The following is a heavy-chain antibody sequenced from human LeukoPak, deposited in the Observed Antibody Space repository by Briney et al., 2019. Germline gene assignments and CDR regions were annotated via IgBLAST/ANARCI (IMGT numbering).Heavy chain of an antibody. CDR2: ISAYNGNT. Sequence: ASVKVSCKASGCTFTSYGISWARQAPGQGLEWMGWISAYNGNTNYAQKLQGRVTMTTDTSTSTAYMELRSLRSDDTAVYYCARDVWGSYPFDYWGQGTLVTVSS. D-gene: IGHD3-16*02. J-gene: IGHJ4*02. CDR1: GCTFTSYG. V-gene: IGHV1-18*01. CDR3: ARDVWGSYPFDY.